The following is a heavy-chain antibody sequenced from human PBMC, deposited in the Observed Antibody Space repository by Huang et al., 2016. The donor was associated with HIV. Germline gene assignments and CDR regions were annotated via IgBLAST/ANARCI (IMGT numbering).Heavy chain of an antibody. CDR1: GYTFTNYD. J-gene: IGHJ3*01. Sequence: QIQLAQSGAEVKKPGASVKVSCKASGYTFTNYDINWVRPASGQGLEWMGWMNPKSGNVGYTKKFQSRVAILRNSSINTSYLEVTSLTSEGTAVYYCARGFGINYNHEAFDVWGQGTMVTVSS. D-gene: IGHD3-10*01. CDR2: MNPKSGNV. CDR3: ARGFGINYNHEAFDV. V-gene: IGHV1-8*01.